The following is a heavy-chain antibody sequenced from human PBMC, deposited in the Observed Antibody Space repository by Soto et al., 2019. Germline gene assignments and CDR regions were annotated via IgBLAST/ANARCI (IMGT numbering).Heavy chain of an antibody. CDR2: IKQDGSEK. CDR3: AREVIVPADLGRAYYYYGMDV. CDR1: GFTFSSYC. D-gene: IGHD2-2*01. J-gene: IGHJ6*02. V-gene: IGHV3-7*01. Sequence: XESLSLSFAASGFTFSSYCMSGVGQAPGKGLEWVANIKQDGSEKYYVDSVKGRFTISRDNAKNSLYLQMNSLRAEDTAVYYCAREVIVPADLGRAYYYYGMDVWGQGTTVTVSS.